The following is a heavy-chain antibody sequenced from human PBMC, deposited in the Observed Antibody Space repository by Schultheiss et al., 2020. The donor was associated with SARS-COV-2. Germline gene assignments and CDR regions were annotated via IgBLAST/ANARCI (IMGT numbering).Heavy chain of an antibody. CDR3: ARSKQQLVSSYDY. Sequence: GSLRLSCAVYGGSFSGYYWSWIRQPPGKGLEWIGEINHSGSTNYNPSLKSRVTISVDTSKNQFSLKLSSVTAADTAVYYCARSKQQLVSSYDYWGQGTLVTVSS. CDR2: INHSGST. CDR1: GGSFSGYY. V-gene: IGHV4-34*01. D-gene: IGHD6-13*01. J-gene: IGHJ4*02.